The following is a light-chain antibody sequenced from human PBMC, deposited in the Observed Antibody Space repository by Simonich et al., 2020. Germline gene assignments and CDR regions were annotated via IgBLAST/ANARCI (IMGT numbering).Light chain of an antibody. CDR1: QSLLHSDGMTY. CDR3: MQGIHLPLT. CDR2: AVS. J-gene: IGKJ4*01. Sequence: DIVMTQTPLSLSVTPGQPASISCKSSQSLLHSDGMTYLYWYLQQPGQSPQLLIYAVSNRFSGVPDRFSGSGSGTDFTLKIRRVEAEDVGVYYCMQGIHLPLTFGGGTKVEIK. V-gene: IGKV2-29*03.